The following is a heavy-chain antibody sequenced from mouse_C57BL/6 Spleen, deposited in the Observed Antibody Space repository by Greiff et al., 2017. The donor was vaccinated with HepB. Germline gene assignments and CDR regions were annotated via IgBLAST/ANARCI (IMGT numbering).Heavy chain of an antibody. CDR3: AAILIREAMDY. Sequence: EVQLQQSGAELVKPGASVKLSCTASGFNIKDYYMHWVKQRTEQGLEWIGRLDPEDGETKYAPKLQGKATITADTSSNTASLQHSSLTSEDTAVYYCAAILIREAMDYWGQGTSVTVSS. V-gene: IGHV14-2*01. CDR1: GFNIKDYY. J-gene: IGHJ4*01. CDR2: LDPEDGET.